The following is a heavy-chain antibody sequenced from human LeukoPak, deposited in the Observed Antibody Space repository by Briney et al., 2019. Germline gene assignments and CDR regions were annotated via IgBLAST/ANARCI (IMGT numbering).Heavy chain of an antibody. Sequence: ASVKVSCKASGYTFTSYYMHWVRQAPGQGLEWMGIINPSSGSTSYAQKFQGRVTMTRDMSTSTVYMELSSLRSEDTAVYYCAREGDCSGGSCYFDYWGQGTLVTVSS. CDR3: AREGDCSGGSCYFDY. J-gene: IGHJ4*02. CDR1: GYTFTSYY. V-gene: IGHV1-46*01. CDR2: INPSSGST. D-gene: IGHD2-15*01.